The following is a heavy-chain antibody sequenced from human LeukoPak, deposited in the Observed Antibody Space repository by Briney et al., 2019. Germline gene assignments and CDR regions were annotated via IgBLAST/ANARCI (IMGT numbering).Heavy chain of an antibody. Sequence: PGGSLRLSCAASGFTFSSSAMSWVRQAPGKGLEWVSAITGSGGSTYHADSVKGRFTISRDNSKNTLYLQMNSLRAEDKALYYCAKGSDSSRPYYFDYWGQGTLVTVSS. D-gene: IGHD6-6*01. J-gene: IGHJ4*02. CDR1: GFTFSSSA. CDR3: AKGSDSSRPYYFDY. CDR2: ITGSGGST. V-gene: IGHV3-23*01.